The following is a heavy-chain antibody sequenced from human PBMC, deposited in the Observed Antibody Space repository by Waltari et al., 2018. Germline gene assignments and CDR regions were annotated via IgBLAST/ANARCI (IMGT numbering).Heavy chain of an antibody. J-gene: IGHJ4*02. V-gene: IGHV4-39*01. CDR1: SGSISNPAHH. CDR3: ARLIVGTSPDYFDY. D-gene: IGHD1-26*01. CDR2: IYYSGSS. Sequence: QLQLQESGPGLVKPSETLSLTCSVSSGSISNPAHHWAWIRQSPGKGLEWIATIYYSGSSYYNPSLESRVAIFIDTSKNQFSLRLTSVTVADTAVYYCARLIVGTSPDYFDYWGQGTLVTVSS.